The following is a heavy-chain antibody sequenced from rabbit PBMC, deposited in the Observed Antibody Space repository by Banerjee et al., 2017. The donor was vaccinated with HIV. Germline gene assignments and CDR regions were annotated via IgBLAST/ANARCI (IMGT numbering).Heavy chain of an antibody. CDR2: IYGGSYGST. J-gene: IGHJ4*01. CDR1: GFDFSSDA. Sequence: QEQLEESGGDLVKPEGSLTLTCTASGFDFSSDAMCWVRQAPGKGLEWIGCIYGGSYGSTYYASWAKGRFTISKASWTTVTLQMTSLTAADTASYFCARDLAGVIGWNFNLWGQGTLVTVS. CDR3: ARDLAGVIGWNFNL. V-gene: IGHV1S45*01. D-gene: IGHD4-1*01.